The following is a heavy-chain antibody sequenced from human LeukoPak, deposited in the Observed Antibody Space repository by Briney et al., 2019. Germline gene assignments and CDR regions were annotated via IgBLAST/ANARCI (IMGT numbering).Heavy chain of an antibody. J-gene: IGHJ4*02. CDR2: IYYSGNT. V-gene: IGHV4-39*01. CDR1: GVSISSSNSY. Sequence: SETLSLTCTVSGVSISSSNSYWGWIRQPPGKGLEWIGSIYYSGNTCYNASLKSQVSISIDTSKNQFSLRLTSVTAADTAVYYCARQTGSGLFIPPGGQGTLVTVSS. CDR3: ARQTGSGLFIPP. D-gene: IGHD3/OR15-3a*01.